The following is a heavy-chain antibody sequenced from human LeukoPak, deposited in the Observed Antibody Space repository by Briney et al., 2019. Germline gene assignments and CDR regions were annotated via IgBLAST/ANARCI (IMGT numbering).Heavy chain of an antibody. V-gene: IGHV3-7*03. CDR2: IKQDGSEK. CDR1: GFTFSSHW. Sequence: GGSLRLSCAASGFTFSSHWMSWVRQAPGKGLEWVANIKQDGSEKYYADSVKGRFTISRDNSKNTLYLQMNSLRAEDTAVYYCAKDLTGGAAPHNWFDPWGQGTLVTVSS. CDR3: AKDLTGGAAPHNWFDP. D-gene: IGHD6-13*01. J-gene: IGHJ5*02.